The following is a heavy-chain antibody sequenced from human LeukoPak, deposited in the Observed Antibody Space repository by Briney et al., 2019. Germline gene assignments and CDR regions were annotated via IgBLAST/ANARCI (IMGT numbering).Heavy chain of an antibody. CDR1: GFTFSSYG. D-gene: IGHD3-22*01. J-gene: IGHJ4*02. V-gene: IGHV3-21*01. Sequence: GGTLRLSCAASGFTFSSYGMSWVRQAPGKGLEWVSSITSSSRYIYYADSVKGRFTISRDNAKNSLYLQMNSLRAEDTAVYYCARHVVAVGFDYWGQGTLVTVSS. CDR3: ARHVVAVGFDY. CDR2: ITSSSRYI.